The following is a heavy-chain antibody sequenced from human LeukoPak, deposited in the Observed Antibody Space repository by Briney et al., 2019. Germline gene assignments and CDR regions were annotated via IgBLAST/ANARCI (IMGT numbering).Heavy chain of an antibody. J-gene: IGHJ3*02. D-gene: IGHD3-22*01. V-gene: IGHV3-7*01. CDR3: ARPHCYDSSGYYYGAFDI. Sequence: PGGSLRLSCAASGFTFSDVWMSWVRQAPGKGLEWVANIKQDGSEKYYVDSVKGRFTISRDNAKNSLYLQMNSLRAEDTAVYYCARPHCYDSSGYYYGAFDIWGQGTMVTVSS. CDR2: IKQDGSEK. CDR1: GFTFSDVW.